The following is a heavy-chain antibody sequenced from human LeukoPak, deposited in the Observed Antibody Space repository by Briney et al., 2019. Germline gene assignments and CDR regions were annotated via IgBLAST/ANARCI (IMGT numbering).Heavy chain of an antibody. D-gene: IGHD3-10*01. V-gene: IGHV3-66*01. CDR1: GFTVSSNS. Sequence: GGSLRLSCAASGFTVSSNSMSWVRQAPGKGLEWVSVIYSGGSTYYADSVKGRFTISRDNSKNTLYLQMNSLRAEDTAVYYCAREEGYGSGSYYNDYWGQGTLVTVSS. J-gene: IGHJ4*02. CDR2: IYSGGST. CDR3: AREEGYGSGSYYNDY.